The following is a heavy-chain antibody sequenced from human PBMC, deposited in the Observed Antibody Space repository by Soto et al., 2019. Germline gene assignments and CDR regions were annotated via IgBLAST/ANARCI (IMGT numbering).Heavy chain of an antibody. Sequence: QITLKESGPTLVKPTQTLTLTCTFSGFSLSTSGVGVGWIRQPPGKALEWLALTYWDDDKRYSPSLKTRLTITKDTSKNQVVLTMTNMDPVDTATYYCAHRQRTVYFDYWGQGTLVTVSS. J-gene: IGHJ4*02. CDR3: AHRQRTVYFDY. CDR2: TYWDDDK. V-gene: IGHV2-5*02. CDR1: GFSLSTSGVG. D-gene: IGHD4-17*01.